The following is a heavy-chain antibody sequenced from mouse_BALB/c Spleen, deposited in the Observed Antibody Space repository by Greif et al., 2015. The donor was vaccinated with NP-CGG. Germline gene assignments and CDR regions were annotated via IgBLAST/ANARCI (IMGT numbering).Heavy chain of an antibody. CDR1: GFTFSDYY. Sequence: EVKLQESGGGLVKPGGSLKLSCAASGFTFSDYYMYWVRQTPEKRLEWVATISDGGSYTYYPDSVKGRFTISRDNAKNNLYLQMSSLKSEDTAMYYCARDLSGNSWYFDVWGAGTTVTVSS. CDR3: ARDLSGNSWYFDV. J-gene: IGHJ1*01. V-gene: IGHV5-4*02. D-gene: IGHD2-1*01. CDR2: ISDGGSYT.